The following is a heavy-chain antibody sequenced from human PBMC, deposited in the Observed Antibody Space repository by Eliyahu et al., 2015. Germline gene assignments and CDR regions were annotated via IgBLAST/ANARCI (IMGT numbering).Heavy chain of an antibody. Sequence: QVILRESGPALVKSTQTLTLSCAFSGFSLSETGMCVSWVRQSQGKALEWLGRIDWEDDKFYTTSLKTRLTISMDSSKNQVVLTMANVGPEDTAIYYCARSFETYESGGYYHRSPLDQWGPGTLVTVS. CDR2: IDWEDDK. J-gene: IGHJ4*02. CDR1: GFSLSETGMC. CDR3: ARSFETYESGGYYHRSPLDQ. D-gene: IGHD3-22*01. V-gene: IGHV2-70*17.